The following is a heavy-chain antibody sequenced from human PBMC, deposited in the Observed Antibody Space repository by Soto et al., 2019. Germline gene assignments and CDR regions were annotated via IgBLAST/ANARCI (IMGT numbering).Heavy chain of an antibody. CDR1: GYTFTSYG. Sequence: QVQLVQSGAEVKKPGASVKVSCKASGYTFTSYGISWVRQAPGQGLEWMGWISAYNGNTNYAQKLQGRVTMNTDTSTSRAYMGLRSLRSDDTAVYYCARGGSSSHNRYYYYYGMDVWGQGNTVTVSS. V-gene: IGHV1-18*01. CDR3: ARGGSSSHNRYYYYYGMDV. CDR2: ISAYNGNT. J-gene: IGHJ6*02. D-gene: IGHD6-6*01.